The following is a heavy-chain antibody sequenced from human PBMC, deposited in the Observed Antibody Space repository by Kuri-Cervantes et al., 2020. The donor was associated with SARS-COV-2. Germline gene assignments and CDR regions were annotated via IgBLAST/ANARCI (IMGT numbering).Heavy chain of an antibody. V-gene: IGHV3-23*01. CDR3: AKVSDSMTTVTTLGV. Sequence: LTCAASGFTFSTYAMSWVRQAPGKGLEWVSAISRSGTYYADSVKGRFTISRDNSKNTLYLQMNSLRAEDTAVYYCAKVSDSMTTVTTLGVWGQGTLVTVSS. J-gene: IGHJ4*02. CDR1: GFTFSTYA. D-gene: IGHD4-17*01. CDR2: ISRSGT.